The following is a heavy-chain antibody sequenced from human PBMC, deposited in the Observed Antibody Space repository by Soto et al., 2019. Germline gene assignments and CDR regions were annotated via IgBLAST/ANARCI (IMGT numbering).Heavy chain of an antibody. Sequence: GGSLRLSCAASGFTFSSYGMHWVRQAPGKGLEWVAVIWYDGSNKYYADSVKGRFTISRDNSKNTLYLQMNSLRAEDTAVYYCARQDTYYYDSSGYYGAFDIWGQGTMVTVSS. V-gene: IGHV3-33*01. J-gene: IGHJ3*02. CDR3: ARQDTYYYDSSGYYGAFDI. D-gene: IGHD3-22*01. CDR1: GFTFSSYG. CDR2: IWYDGSNK.